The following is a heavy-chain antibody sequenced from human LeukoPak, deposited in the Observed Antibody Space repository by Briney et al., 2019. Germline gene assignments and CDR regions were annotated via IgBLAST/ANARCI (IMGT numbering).Heavy chain of an antibody. D-gene: IGHD3-22*01. J-gene: IGHJ4*02. Sequence: GGSLRLSCAASGFTFSSYGMHWVRQAPGKGLEWVAVIWYDGSNKYYADSVKGRFTISRDNSKNTLYLQMNSLRAEDTAVYYCARDPSPYYDSRGYKNFDYWGQGTLVTVSS. CDR2: IWYDGSNK. CDR3: ARDPSPYYDSRGYKNFDY. CDR1: GFTFSSYG. V-gene: IGHV3-33*08.